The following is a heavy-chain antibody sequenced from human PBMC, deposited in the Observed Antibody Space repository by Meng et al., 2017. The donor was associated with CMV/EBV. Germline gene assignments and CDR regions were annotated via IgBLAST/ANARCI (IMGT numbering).Heavy chain of an antibody. CDR3: ARDLSWQLVPATLNYYYYYGMDV. CDR1: GFTFSSYA. D-gene: IGHD6-6*01. J-gene: IGHJ6*02. V-gene: IGHV3-30-3*01. Sequence: GGSLRLSCAASGFTFSSYAMHWVRQAPGKGLEWVAVISYDGSNKYYADSVKGRFTISRDNSKNTLYLQMNSLRAEDTAVYYCARDLSWQLVPATLNYYYYYGMDVWGQGTTVTVSS. CDR2: ISYDGSNK.